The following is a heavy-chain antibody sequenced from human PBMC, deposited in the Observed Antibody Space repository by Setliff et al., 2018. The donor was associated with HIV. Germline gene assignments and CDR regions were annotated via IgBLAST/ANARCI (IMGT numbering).Heavy chain of an antibody. Sequence: SETLSLTCTASGGSMNSDSYSWTWLRQPAGKGPELIGHIYVGGSVIYNPSLASRVTISMVPSKNQFSLDLSSETAADTAKYYCARAKTIGVSAVFFDPWGQGRPVTVS. CDR1: GGSMNSDSYS. CDR3: ARAKTIGVSAVFFDP. V-gene: IGHV4-61*09. CDR2: IYVGGSV. J-gene: IGHJ5*02. D-gene: IGHD3-3*01.